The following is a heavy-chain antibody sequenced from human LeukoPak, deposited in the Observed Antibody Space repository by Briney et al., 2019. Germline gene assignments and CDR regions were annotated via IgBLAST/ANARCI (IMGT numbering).Heavy chain of an antibody. CDR1: GGTFSSYA. Sequence: GASVQFSCQASGGTFSSYAISWVRRAPGQGLEWMGGIIPIFGTANYAQKFQGRVTITADESTSTAYMELSSLRSEDTAVYYCAKTTDSSSINPDYWGQGTLVTVSS. D-gene: IGHD6-6*01. V-gene: IGHV1-69*13. CDR3: AKTTDSSSINPDY. J-gene: IGHJ4*02. CDR2: IIPIFGTA.